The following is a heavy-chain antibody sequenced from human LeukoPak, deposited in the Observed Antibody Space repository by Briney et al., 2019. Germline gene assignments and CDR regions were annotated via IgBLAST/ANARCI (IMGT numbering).Heavy chain of an antibody. CDR1: GFTFSSYG. CDR2: IRSNAYGGTT. V-gene: IGHV3-49*04. D-gene: IGHD2-2*01. CDR3: TRDQRYCTSTTCPRFDC. Sequence: GGSLRLSCAASGFTFSSYGMHWVRQAPGKGLEWVSFIRSNAYGGTTQYAASVKGRFTISRDDSKNIAYLQMNSLKIEDTAVYYCTRDQRYCTSTTCPRFDCWGQGTLVTVSS. J-gene: IGHJ4*02.